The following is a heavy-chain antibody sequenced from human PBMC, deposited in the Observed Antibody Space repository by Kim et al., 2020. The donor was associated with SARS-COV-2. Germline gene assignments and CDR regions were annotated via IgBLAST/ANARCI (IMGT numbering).Heavy chain of an antibody. V-gene: IGHV1-18*01. CDR3: ARGLWFGELLFGNYYYYGMDV. CDR1: GYTFTSYG. J-gene: IGHJ6*02. D-gene: IGHD3-10*01. CDR2: ISAYNGNT. Sequence: ASVKVSCKASGYTFTSYGISWVRQAPGQGLEWMGWISAYNGNTNYEQKLQGRVTMTTDTSTSTAYMELRSLRSDDTAVYYCARGLWFGELLFGNYYYYGMDVWGQGTTVTVSS.